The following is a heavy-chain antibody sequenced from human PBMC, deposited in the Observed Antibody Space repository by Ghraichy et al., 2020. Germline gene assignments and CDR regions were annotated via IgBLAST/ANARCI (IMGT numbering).Heavy chain of an antibody. V-gene: IGHV3-33*01. J-gene: IGHJ4*02. CDR2: IWYDGSNK. Sequence: LSLTCAASGFTFSSYGMHWVRQAPGKGLEWVALIWYDGSNKYYADSVKGRFTISRDNSKNTLYVQMNSLRAEDTAVYYCARDGGFGELFVDYWGQGTLVTVSS. D-gene: IGHD3-10*01. CDR1: GFTFSSYG. CDR3: ARDGGFGELFVDY.